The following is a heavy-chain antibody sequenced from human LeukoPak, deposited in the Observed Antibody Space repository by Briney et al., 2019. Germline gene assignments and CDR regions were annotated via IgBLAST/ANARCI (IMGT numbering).Heavy chain of an antibody. J-gene: IGHJ4*02. V-gene: IGHV3-21*01. CDR2: ITSSSSYI. D-gene: IGHD6-19*01. Sequence: GGSLRLSCAASGFTLSNYTMNWVRQAPGKGLEWVSSITSSSSYIYYADSVKGRFTISRDSAKNSLYLQMNSLRAEDTAMYYCARDFSGWYFFDYWGQGTLVTVSS. CDR1: GFTLSNYT. CDR3: ARDFSGWYFFDY.